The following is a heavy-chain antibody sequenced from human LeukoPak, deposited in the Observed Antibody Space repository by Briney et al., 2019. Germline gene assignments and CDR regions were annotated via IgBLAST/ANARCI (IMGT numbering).Heavy chain of an antibody. J-gene: IGHJ5*02. D-gene: IGHD6-13*01. Sequence: ASVNVSCKASVYTFTSYGISGVRQAPGQGLEWMGWISAYNGNTNYAQKLQGRVTMTTDTSTSTAYMELRSLRSDDTAVYYCARGGSSSWYDWFDPWGQGTLVTVSS. CDR1: VYTFTSYG. CDR2: ISAYNGNT. CDR3: ARGGSSSWYDWFDP. V-gene: IGHV1-18*01.